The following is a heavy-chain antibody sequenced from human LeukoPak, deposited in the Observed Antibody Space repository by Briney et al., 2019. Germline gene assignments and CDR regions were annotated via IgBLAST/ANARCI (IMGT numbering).Heavy chain of an antibody. Sequence: GGSLRLSCAASGFTFSDYYMSWIRQAPGKGLEWVSYISSSGSTIYYADSVKGRFTISRDNAKNSLYLQMNSLRAEDTAVYYCARGFHVGVNDFQFDPWGQGTLVTVSS. CDR3: ARGFHVGVNDFQFDP. CDR2: ISSSGSTI. J-gene: IGHJ5*02. V-gene: IGHV3-11*01. D-gene: IGHD5/OR15-5a*01. CDR1: GFTFSDYY.